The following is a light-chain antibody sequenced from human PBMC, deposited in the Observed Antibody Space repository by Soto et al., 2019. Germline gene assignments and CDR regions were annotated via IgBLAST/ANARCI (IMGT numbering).Light chain of an antibody. Sequence: EIVLTQSPATRSLSPGERATLSCRASQSVSSYLAWYQQKPGQAPRLLLYGASNRATGIPARFSGSGSGTDFTLTISSLEPEDFAVYYCQQRSNWRITFGQGSRLEIK. CDR1: QSVSSY. CDR2: GAS. J-gene: IGKJ5*01. V-gene: IGKV3-11*01. CDR3: QQRSNWRIT.